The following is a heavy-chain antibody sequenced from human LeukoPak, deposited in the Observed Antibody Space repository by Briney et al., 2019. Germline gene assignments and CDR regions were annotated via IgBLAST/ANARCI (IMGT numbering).Heavy chain of an antibody. Sequence: ASVKVSCKASGYTFTSYGISWVRQAPGQGLEWMGWISAYDGNTNYAQKLQGRVTMTTDTSTSTAYMELRSLRSDDTAVYYCARVGDDYDILTNWFDPWGQGTLVTVS. CDR2: ISAYDGNT. CDR1: GYTFTSYG. D-gene: IGHD3-9*01. V-gene: IGHV1-18*04. CDR3: ARVGDDYDILTNWFDP. J-gene: IGHJ5*02.